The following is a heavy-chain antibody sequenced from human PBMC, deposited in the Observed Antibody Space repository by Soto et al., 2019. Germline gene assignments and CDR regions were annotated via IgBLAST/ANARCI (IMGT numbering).Heavy chain of an antibody. D-gene: IGHD1-26*01. V-gene: IGHV3-21*01. Sequence: GGSLRLSCEASGFTFSSYSMNWVRQAPGKGLEWVSSISSSSSYIHYADSVKGRFTISRDNAKNSLYLQRNSLRAEDTAVYFCAGGGGSDAFDIWVQGTMVTVS. J-gene: IGHJ3*02. CDR2: ISSSSSYI. CDR3: AGGGGSDAFDI. CDR1: GFTFSSYS.